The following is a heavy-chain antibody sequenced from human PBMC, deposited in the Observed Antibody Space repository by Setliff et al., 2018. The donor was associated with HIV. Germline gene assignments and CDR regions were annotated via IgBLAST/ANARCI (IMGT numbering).Heavy chain of an antibody. J-gene: IGHJ5*02. CDR3: ARGRTQWPNYNYFDP. Sequence: SETLSLTCAVYGGSFSGYYWSWIRQPPGKGLEWIGEINHSGSTNYNPSLKSRVTISVDTSKNQFSLKLRSVTAADTAVYYCARGRTQWPNYNYFDPWGLGTLVTVSS. D-gene: IGHD6-19*01. V-gene: IGHV4-34*01. CDR2: INHSGST. CDR1: GGSFSGYY.